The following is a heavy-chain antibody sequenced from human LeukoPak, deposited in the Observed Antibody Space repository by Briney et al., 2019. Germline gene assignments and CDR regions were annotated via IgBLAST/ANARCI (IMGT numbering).Heavy chain of an antibody. CDR3: ARVRSGDYADY. CDR1: GFTFGDYA. J-gene: IGHJ4*02. V-gene: IGHV3-48*04. CDR2: ISSSSSTI. Sequence: PGGSLRLSCTASGFTFGDYAMSWFRQAPGKGLEWVSYISSSSSTIYYADSVKGRFTISRDNAKNSLYLQMNSLRAEDTAVYYCARVRSGDYADYWGQGTLVTVSS. D-gene: IGHD1-26*01.